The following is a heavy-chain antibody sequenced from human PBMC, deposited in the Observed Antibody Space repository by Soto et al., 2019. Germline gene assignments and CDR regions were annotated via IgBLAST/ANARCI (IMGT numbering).Heavy chain of an antibody. CDR1: GGSISTGAYY. Sequence: TLSLTCTVSGGSISTGAYYWNWIRQPPGKGLEWIGYIYYSGGTYYNPSLESRVTISVDTSRDQFSLRLTSVTAADTAVYYCASGLRAYSGNPYFDYWGQGTLVTVSS. J-gene: IGHJ4*02. CDR3: ASGLRAYSGNPYFDY. V-gene: IGHV4-30-4*01. CDR2: IYYSGGT. D-gene: IGHD4-4*01.